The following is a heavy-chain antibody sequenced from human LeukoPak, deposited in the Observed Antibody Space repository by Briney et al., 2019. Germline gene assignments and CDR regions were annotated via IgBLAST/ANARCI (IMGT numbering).Heavy chain of an antibody. CDR2: FYSDGGRT. CDR1: GFTFDDYT. J-gene: IGHJ6*04. Sequence: PGGSLRLSCAASGFTFDDYTMHWVRQAPGKGLVWVARFYSDGGRTNYADSVKGRFTISRDNAKNSLYLQMNSLRAEDTAVYYCAELGITMIGGVWGKGTTVTISS. D-gene: IGHD3-10*02. CDR3: AELGITMIGGV. V-gene: IGHV3-74*01.